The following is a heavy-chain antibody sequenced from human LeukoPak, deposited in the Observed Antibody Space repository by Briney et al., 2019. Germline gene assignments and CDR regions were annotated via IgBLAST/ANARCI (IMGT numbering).Heavy chain of an antibody. Sequence: ASVKVSCKASGGTFSSYAISWVRQAPGQGLEWMGGIIPIFGTANYAQKFQGRVTITADKSTSTAYMELSSLRSEDTAMYYCARRYSSSWYAPHFDYWGQGTLVTVSS. CDR3: ARRYSSSWYAPHFDY. V-gene: IGHV1-69*06. CDR2: IIPIFGTA. D-gene: IGHD6-13*01. CDR1: GGTFSSYA. J-gene: IGHJ4*02.